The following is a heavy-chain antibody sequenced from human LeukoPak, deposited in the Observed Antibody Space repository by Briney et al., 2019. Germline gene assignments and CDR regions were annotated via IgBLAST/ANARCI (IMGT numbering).Heavy chain of an antibody. CDR3: ARDHSSGYNGYFDY. Sequence: GGSLRLSCAASGFTFSSYAMSWVRQAPGKGLEWVSGINWNGGSTGYADSVKGRFTIFRENAKNSLYLQMDSLRAEDTAFYYCARDHSSGYNGYFDYWGQGTLVTVSS. CDR2: INWNGGST. D-gene: IGHD5-12*01. J-gene: IGHJ4*02. CDR1: GFTFSSYA. V-gene: IGHV3-20*04.